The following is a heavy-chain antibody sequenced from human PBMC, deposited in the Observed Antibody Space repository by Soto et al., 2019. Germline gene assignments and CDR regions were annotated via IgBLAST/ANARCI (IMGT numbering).Heavy chain of an antibody. Sequence: PSETLSLTCTVSGGSISSYYWSWIRQPPGKGLEWIGYIYYSGSTNYNPSLKSRVTISVDTSKNQFSLKLSSVTAADTAVYYCARQVDTAMGNYYYYYMDVWGKGTTVTVS. CDR1: GGSISSYY. CDR3: ARQVDTAMGNYYYYYMDV. D-gene: IGHD5-18*01. V-gene: IGHV4-59*08. J-gene: IGHJ6*03. CDR2: IYYSGST.